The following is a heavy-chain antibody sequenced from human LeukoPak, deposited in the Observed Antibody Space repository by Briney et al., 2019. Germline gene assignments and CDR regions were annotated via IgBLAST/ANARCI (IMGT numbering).Heavy chain of an antibody. Sequence: SVKVSCKASGGTFSSYAISWVRQAPGQGLEWMGGIIPIFGTANYAQKFQGRVTITADESTSTAYMELSSLRSEDTAVYYCARVRSAYYYDSSGYAFDYWGQGTLVTVSS. V-gene: IGHV1-69*13. CDR1: GGTFSSYA. CDR2: IIPIFGTA. CDR3: ARVRSAYYYDSSGYAFDY. J-gene: IGHJ4*02. D-gene: IGHD3-22*01.